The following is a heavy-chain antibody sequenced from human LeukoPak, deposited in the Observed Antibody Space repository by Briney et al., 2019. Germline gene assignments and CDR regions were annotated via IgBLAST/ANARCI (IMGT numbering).Heavy chain of an antibody. CDR2: IYYSGST. V-gene: IGHV4-59*01. J-gene: IGHJ5*02. CDR1: GGSISSYY. CDR3: ARGLSRYYGSGSYYKKDWFDP. Sequence: SETLSLTCTFSGGSISSYYWSWIRQPPGKGLEWIGYIYYSGSTNYNPSLKSRVTISVDTSKNQFSLKLSSVTAADTAVYYCARGLSRYYGSGSYYKKDWFDPWGQGTLVTVSS. D-gene: IGHD3-10*01.